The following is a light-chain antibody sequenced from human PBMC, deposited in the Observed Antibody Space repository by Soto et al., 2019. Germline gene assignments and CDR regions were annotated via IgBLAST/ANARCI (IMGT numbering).Light chain of an antibody. CDR2: EVS. V-gene: IGLV2-18*02. Sequence: QSALTQPPSGSGSPGQSVTISCTGTSSDVGSYNRVSWYQQPPGTAPKLIIYEVSNRPSGVPDRFSGSKSGNTASLTISGLQAEDEADYYCSSYTTRNTYLFGTGTKLTV. CDR3: SSYTTRNTYL. CDR1: SSDVGSYNR. J-gene: IGLJ1*01.